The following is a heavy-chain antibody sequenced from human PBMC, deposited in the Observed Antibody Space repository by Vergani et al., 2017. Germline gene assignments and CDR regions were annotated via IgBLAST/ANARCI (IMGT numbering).Heavy chain of an antibody. CDR2: IIPIFGTA. D-gene: IGHD2-2*01. J-gene: IGHJ3*02. Sequence: QVQLVQSGAEVKKPGSSVKVSCKASGGTFSSYAISWVRQAPGQGLEWMGGIIPIFGTANYAQKFQGRVTITADESTSTAYMELSSLGSEDTAVYYCASPGDCSSTSFYLWDAFDIWGQGTMVTVSS. CDR1: GGTFSSYA. CDR3: ASPGDCSSTSFYLWDAFDI. V-gene: IGHV1-69*19.